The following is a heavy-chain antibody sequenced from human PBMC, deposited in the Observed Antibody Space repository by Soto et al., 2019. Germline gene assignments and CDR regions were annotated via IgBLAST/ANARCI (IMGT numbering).Heavy chain of an antibody. J-gene: IGHJ4*02. D-gene: IGHD2-15*01. V-gene: IGHV4-39*01. Sequence: QLQLQESGPGLVKPSETLSLTCTVSGGSISSSSYYWGWIRQPPGKGLEWIGSIYYSGSTYYNPSLKSRVTISVDTSKNQFSLKLSSVTAADTAVYYCARPAVARYCSGGSCPWVWGQGTLVTVSS. CDR3: ARPAVARYCSGGSCPWV. CDR2: IYYSGST. CDR1: GGSISSSSYY.